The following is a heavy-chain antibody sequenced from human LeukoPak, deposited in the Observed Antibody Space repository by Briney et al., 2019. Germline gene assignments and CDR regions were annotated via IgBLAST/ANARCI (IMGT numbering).Heavy chain of an antibody. J-gene: IGHJ4*02. V-gene: IGHV4-4*02. D-gene: IGHD5-12*01. CDR1: GGSISSSNW. Sequence: SGTLSLTCAVSGGSISSSNWWSWVRQPPGKGLEWIGEIYHSGSTNYNPSLKSRVTISVDKSKNQFSLKLSSVTAADTAVYYCAKDMQTWPRFPDYWGQGTLVTVSS. CDR2: IYHSGST. CDR3: AKDMQTWPRFPDY.